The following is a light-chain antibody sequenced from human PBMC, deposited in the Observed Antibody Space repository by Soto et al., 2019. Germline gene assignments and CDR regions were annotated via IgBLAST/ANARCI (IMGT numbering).Light chain of an antibody. CDR3: QQRSNWSGT. V-gene: IGKV3-11*01. Sequence: EIVLTQSPATLSLSPGERATLSCRASQSVSSYLAWYQQKPGQAPRLLIYDASNRATGIPARFSGSGSGTDFTLTISSLEPEDVAVYYCQQRSNWSGTFGQGTKLEIK. CDR1: QSVSSY. J-gene: IGKJ2*01. CDR2: DAS.